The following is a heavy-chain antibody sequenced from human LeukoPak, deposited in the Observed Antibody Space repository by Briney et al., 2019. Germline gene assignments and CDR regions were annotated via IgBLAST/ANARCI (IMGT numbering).Heavy chain of an antibody. D-gene: IGHD2-21*02. J-gene: IGHJ6*02. V-gene: IGHV1-2*06. Sequence: ASVKVSCKASGYTFTGYYIHWARQAPGQGLEWMGRINPNSGGTNSAQKFQGRVTMTRDTSISTAYMELSRLRSDDTAVYYCAVEYCGGDCYSRDYYGMDVWGQGTTVTVSS. CDR2: INPNSGGT. CDR1: GYTFTGYY. CDR3: AVEYCGGDCYSRDYYGMDV.